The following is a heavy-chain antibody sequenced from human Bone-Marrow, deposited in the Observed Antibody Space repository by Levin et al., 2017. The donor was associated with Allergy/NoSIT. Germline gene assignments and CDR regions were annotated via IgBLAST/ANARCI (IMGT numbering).Heavy chain of an antibody. V-gene: IGHV3-74*01. CDR2: INNEGTTT. J-gene: IGHJ4*02. Sequence: GGSLRLSCAASGFTFRNYWMHWVRQAPGKGLEWVSCINNEGTTTNYADSVKGRFAISRDNAKNTLFLQMNSLRAEDTAVYYCVRSYDGDYAYWGQGTLVTVSS. CDR3: VRSYDGDYAY. D-gene: IGHD4-17*01. CDR1: GFTFRNYW.